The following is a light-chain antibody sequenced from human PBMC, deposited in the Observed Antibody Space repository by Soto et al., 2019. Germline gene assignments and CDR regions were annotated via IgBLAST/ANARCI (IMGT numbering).Light chain of an antibody. J-gene: IGKJ1*01. Sequence: EIAMTQSPAALSVSPGQSVTLPFRSSQNIGGNLAWYQQRPGQSPRLLIYAASDRATGVPARFSGSGSGTEFTLTINSLQAEDFAVYYCQQYAQRWTFGQGTKVDIK. CDR2: AAS. CDR3: QQYAQRWT. V-gene: IGKV3-15*01. CDR1: QNIGGN.